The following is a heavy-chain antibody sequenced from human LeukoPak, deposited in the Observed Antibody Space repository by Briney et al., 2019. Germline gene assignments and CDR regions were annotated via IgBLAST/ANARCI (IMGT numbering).Heavy chain of an antibody. D-gene: IGHD3-9*01. J-gene: IGHJ3*02. CDR3: ARDVLTGYYNRGFAFDI. V-gene: IGHV3-20*04. CDR1: GFTFDDYG. CDR2: INWNGGST. Sequence: GGSLRLSCAASGFTFDDYGMSWVRQAPGKGLEWVSGINWNGGSTGYADSVKGRFTISRDNAKNSLYLQMNSLRAEDTALYYCARDVLTGYYNRGFAFDIWGQGTMVTVSS.